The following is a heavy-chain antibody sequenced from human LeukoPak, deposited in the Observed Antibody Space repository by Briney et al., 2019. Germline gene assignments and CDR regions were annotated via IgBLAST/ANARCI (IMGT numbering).Heavy chain of an antibody. V-gene: IGHV4-59*01. D-gene: IGHD3-22*01. J-gene: IGHJ4*01. CDR1: GGSISSYY. CDR2: IYFSGGT. Sequence: SETLSLTCTVPGGSISSYYWSWIRQPPGQGLEWVGYIYFSGGTNYNPSLKRRVTISVDTSKNQFSPKLSSVTAADTAGYYWAGEVTGDSSGNSLDYWGHGDLVTASS. CDR3: AGEVTGDSSGNSLDY.